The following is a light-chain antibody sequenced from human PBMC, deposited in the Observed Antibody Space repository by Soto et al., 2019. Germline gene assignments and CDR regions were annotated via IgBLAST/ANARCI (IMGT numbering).Light chain of an antibody. Sequence: QSVLTQPPSVSGAPGQRVTSSCTGSTSNLGAAYDVHWYQQLPGTVPKLLIYDNNNRPSGVPDRFSGSKSGTSASLAIAALQAEDEADYYCQSFGFSLRGWLFGGGPKHTVL. CDR1: TSNLGAAYD. CDR3: QSFGFSLRGWL. V-gene: IGLV1-40*01. CDR2: DNN. J-gene: IGLJ3*02.